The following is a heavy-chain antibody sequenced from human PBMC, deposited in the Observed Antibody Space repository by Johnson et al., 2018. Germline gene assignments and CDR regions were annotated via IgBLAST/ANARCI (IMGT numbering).Heavy chain of an antibody. CDR3: ARISRFGELLTRNDAFDN. CDR2: IYPGDSDT. J-gene: IGHJ3*02. CDR1: GDSFKRYW. V-gene: IGHV5-51*03. Sequence: VQLQQSGAEVKKPGESLKISCKGSGDSFKRYWIGWVRQMPGKGLEWMGIIYPGDSDTRFSPSFQGQVTISAAKSISTAHLQCSSLKASDSAIYYCARISRFGELLTRNDAFDNWGQGTMVTVSS. D-gene: IGHD3-10*01.